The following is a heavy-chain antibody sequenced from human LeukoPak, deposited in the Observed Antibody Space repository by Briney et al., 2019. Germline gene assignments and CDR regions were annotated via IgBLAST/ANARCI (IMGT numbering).Heavy chain of an antibody. Sequence: SGGSLGLSCAASGFTLNSYLMSWVRQAPGTGLEWVANIKKDGSEENYLASVKGRFTVSRDNAKNSLYLQMNSLRGEDTAVYYCARSNPNRNALDLWGQGTMVTISS. J-gene: IGHJ3*01. CDR1: GFTLNSYL. CDR2: IKKDGSEE. CDR3: ARSNPNRNALDL. V-gene: IGHV3-7*01. D-gene: IGHD1-14*01.